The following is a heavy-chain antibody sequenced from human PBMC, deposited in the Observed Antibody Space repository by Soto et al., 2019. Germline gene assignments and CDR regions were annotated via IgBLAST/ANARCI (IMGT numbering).Heavy chain of an antibody. CDR3: ARGVYGSGNYYTGPSAFDI. Sequence: QVQLEQSGAEVKKPGSSVKVSCKASGGTFSDHGVAWLRQAPGQGLEWMGGTIPVFNTAKYAQKFQGRVTVTAYKFTNIAYMELSSLRSEDTAFYFCARGVYGSGNYYTGPSAFDIWGQGTMVIVSS. CDR1: GGTFSDHG. V-gene: IGHV1-69*06. D-gene: IGHD3-10*01. CDR2: TIPVFNTA. J-gene: IGHJ3*02.